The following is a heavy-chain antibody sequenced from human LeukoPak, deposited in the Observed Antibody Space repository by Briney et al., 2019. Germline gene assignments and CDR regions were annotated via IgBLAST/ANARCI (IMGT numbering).Heavy chain of an antibody. Sequence: GGSLILSCAASGFTFGNYWMHWVRQAPGKGLLWVSRISDDGSSANYADSVQGRFTISSDNAKNTVYLQMHSLRAEDTAVYYCAKAGIGVVGYFDYWGQGTLVTVSS. D-gene: IGHD6-19*01. CDR2: ISDDGSSA. CDR1: GFTFGNYW. J-gene: IGHJ4*02. V-gene: IGHV3-74*01. CDR3: AKAGIGVVGYFDY.